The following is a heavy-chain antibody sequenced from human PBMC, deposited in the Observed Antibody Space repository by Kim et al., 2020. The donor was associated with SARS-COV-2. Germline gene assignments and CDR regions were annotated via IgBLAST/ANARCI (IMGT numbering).Heavy chain of an antibody. CDR2: ISGSGGST. V-gene: IGHV3-23*01. Sequence: GGSLRLSCAASGFSFSNYAMSWVRQAPGKGLEWVSGISGSGGSTYYADPVEGRFTISRDNSKNTLYLQMNSLRAEDTAVYYCATLLRGGYYGLDVWGPGTTVTVPS. CDR3: ATLLRGGYYGLDV. J-gene: IGHJ6*02. D-gene: IGHD3-10*01. CDR1: GFSFSNYA.